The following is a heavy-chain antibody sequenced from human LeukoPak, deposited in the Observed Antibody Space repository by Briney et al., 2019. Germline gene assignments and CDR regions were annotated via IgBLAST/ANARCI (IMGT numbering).Heavy chain of an antibody. CDR3: AHTIRRSGFDP. V-gene: IGHV2-5*01. J-gene: IGHJ5*02. CDR1: GFSLSTSGVG. CDR2: IYWNDDK. Sequence: SGPTLVNPTETLTLTCTFSGFSLSTSGVGVGWIRQPPGKALDWLALIYWNDDKRYSPSLKTRLTITKDTSKNQVVLTMTNIDPVDTATYHCAHTIRRSGFDPWGQGTLVTVSS. D-gene: IGHD5-24*01.